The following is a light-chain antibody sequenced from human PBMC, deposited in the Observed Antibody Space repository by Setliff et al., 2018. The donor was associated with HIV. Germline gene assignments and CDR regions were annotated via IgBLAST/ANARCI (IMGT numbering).Light chain of an antibody. V-gene: IGLV2-14*03. CDR1: SSDVGTYNF. J-gene: IGLJ2*01. CDR2: DVS. Sequence: QSVLTQPASVSGSPGQSITISCTGTSSDVGTYNFVSWYQQHPGKGPKLMIYDVSNRPSGVSNRFSGSKSGNTASLTISGLQAADEADYYCCSYTSSSTFVFGGGTKVTVL. CDR3: CSYTSSSTFV.